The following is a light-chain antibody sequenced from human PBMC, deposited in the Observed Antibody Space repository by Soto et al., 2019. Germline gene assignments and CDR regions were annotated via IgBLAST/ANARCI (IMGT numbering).Light chain of an antibody. CDR3: QPYNHSIT. V-gene: IGKV3-20*01. CDR2: DAS. J-gene: IGKJ5*01. Sequence: VLTKSPGTLPLSPGERATLSCRASQTVRNNYLAWYQQKPGQAPRLLIYDASSRATGIPARFSGSGSGTEFTLTISCLQSEDFAVYYCQPYNHSITFGQGTRLEI. CDR1: QTVRNNY.